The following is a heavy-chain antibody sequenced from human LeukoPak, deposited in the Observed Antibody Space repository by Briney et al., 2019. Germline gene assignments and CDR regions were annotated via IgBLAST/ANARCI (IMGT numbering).Heavy chain of an antibody. Sequence: GGSLRLSCAASGFTFSSYSMNWVRQAPGKGLEWVSSISSSSSYIYYADSVKGRFTISRYNAKNSLYLQMNSLRAEDTAVYYCASHRYCSSTSCSPAPFDYWGQGTLVTVSS. D-gene: IGHD2-2*01. V-gene: IGHV3-21*01. CDR1: GFTFSSYS. CDR2: ISSSSSYI. J-gene: IGHJ4*02. CDR3: ASHRYCSSTSCSPAPFDY.